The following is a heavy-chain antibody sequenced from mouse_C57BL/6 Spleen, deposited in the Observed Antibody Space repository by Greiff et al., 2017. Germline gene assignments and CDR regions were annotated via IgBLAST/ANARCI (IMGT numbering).Heavy chain of an antibody. CDR2: IDPSDSYT. Sequence: QVQLQQPGAELVRPGTSVKLSCKASGYTFTSYWMHWVKQRPGQGLEWIGVIDPSDSYTNYNQKFKGKATLTVDTSSSPAYMPRSSLTSEDSAVYYCARGDWTAQVLFADWGQGTLVTVSA. J-gene: IGHJ3*01. V-gene: IGHV1-59*01. CDR3: ARGDWTAQVLFAD. D-gene: IGHD3-2*02. CDR1: GYTFTSYW.